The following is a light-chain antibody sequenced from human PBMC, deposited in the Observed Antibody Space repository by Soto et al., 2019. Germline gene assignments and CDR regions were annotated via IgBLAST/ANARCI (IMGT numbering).Light chain of an antibody. Sequence: QSALTQPASVSGSPGQSITISCTGTSSDVGAYNYVSWYQHYPGRAPKLMIYDVSNRPSGVSDCFSGSKSGSTASLTISGLQAEDESDYYCSSYTSSNTVLFGGGTKLTVL. J-gene: IGLJ2*01. CDR1: SSDVGAYNY. V-gene: IGLV2-14*03. CDR3: SSYTSSNTVL. CDR2: DVS.